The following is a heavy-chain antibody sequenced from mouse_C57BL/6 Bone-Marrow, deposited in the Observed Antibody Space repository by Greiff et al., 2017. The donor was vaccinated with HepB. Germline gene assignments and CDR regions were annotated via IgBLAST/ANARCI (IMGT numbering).Heavy chain of an antibody. CDR2: ISDGGSYT. D-gene: IGHD2-4*01. V-gene: IGHV5-4*01. J-gene: IGHJ2*01. CDR1: GFTFSSYA. CDR3: ASKSDDDASYYFDD. Sequence: EVQLVESGGGLVKPGGSLKLSCAASGFTFSSYAMSWVRQTPEKRLEWVATISDGGSYTYYPDNVKGRFTISRDNAKNTQYLQMSNLMSEDTAMDYWASKSDDDASYYFDDWGQGTTVTVSS.